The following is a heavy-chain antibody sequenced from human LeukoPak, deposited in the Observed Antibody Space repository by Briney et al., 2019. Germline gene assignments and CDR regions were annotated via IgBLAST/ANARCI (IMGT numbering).Heavy chain of an antibody. CDR1: GFTFSSYG. CDR2: ISYDGSNK. D-gene: IGHD6-13*01. CDR3: AKETKGRSWYEVFDY. J-gene: IGHJ4*02. V-gene: IGHV3-30*18. Sequence: PGGSLRLSCAASGFTFSSYGMHWVRQAPGKGLEWVAVISYDGSNKYYADSVKGRFTISRDNSKNTLYLQMNSLRAEDTAVYYCAKETKGRSWYEVFDYWGQGTLVTVSS.